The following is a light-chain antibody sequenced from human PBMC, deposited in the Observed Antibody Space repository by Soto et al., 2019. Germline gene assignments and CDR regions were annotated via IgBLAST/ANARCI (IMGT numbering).Light chain of an antibody. V-gene: IGKV4-1*01. CDR1: QSVLYSSNNKNY. Sequence: DIVMTQSPDSLAVSLGERATINCKSSQSVLYSSNNKNYLTWYQQKPGQPPKLLIYWASTRESGVPDRFSGSGSGTDFTLTISRLQAEDGAVYYCQQYCSTPWTFGQGTKVEIK. CDR2: WAS. CDR3: QQYCSTPWT. J-gene: IGKJ1*01.